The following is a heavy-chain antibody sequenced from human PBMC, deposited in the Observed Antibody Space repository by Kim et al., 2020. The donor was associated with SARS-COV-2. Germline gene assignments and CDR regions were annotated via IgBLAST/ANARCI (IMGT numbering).Heavy chain of an antibody. CDR2: IYYSGSTRST. Sequence: SETLSRTCTVSGDSISSYYWTWIRQPPGKGLEWIGYIYYSGSTRSTNYNPSLKSRVTISLDTSKNQFSLKLSSVTTADTAVYYCARVSRGYNYYIDIWGKGTTVTVSS. CDR3: ARVSRGYNYYIDI. CDR1: GDSISSYY. J-gene: IGHJ6*03. V-gene: IGHV4-59*01.